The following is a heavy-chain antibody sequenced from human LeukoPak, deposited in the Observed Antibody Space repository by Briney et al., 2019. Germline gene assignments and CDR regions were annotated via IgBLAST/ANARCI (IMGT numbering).Heavy chain of an antibody. CDR1: GGSISSYY. CDR3: AREGGTYAFDI. CDR2: IYYSGRT. Sequence: PSETLSLTCTVSGGSISSYYWSWIRQPPGKGLEWIGHIYYSGRTNYNPSLKSRVTISVDTSKNHFSLRLSSVTAADTAVYYCAREGGTYAFDIWGQGTMVTVSS. J-gene: IGHJ3*02. V-gene: IGHV4-59*01. D-gene: IGHD1-1*01.